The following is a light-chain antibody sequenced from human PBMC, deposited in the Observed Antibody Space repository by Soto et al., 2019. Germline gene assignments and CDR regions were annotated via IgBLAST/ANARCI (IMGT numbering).Light chain of an antibody. V-gene: IGKV3D-20*01. CDR3: QQYGNAPIT. CDR2: DAS. J-gene: IGKJ5*01. CDR1: ESVYSSY. Sequence: MVLSQSPSTLSLSPGEGATLSCGASESVYSSYVAWYQQKPGLAPRLLIYDASNRATGIPDRFSGSGSGTDYILTITRLEPAEFAVYYCQQYGNAPITFGQGARLEI.